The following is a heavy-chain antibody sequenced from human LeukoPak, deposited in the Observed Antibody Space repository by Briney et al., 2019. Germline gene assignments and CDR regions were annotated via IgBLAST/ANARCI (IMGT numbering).Heavy chain of an antibody. J-gene: IGHJ4*02. D-gene: IGHD4-11*01. CDR2: ISGDGGVT. CDR1: GFTFRDFS. Sequence: GGSLRLSCAASGFTFRDFSMHWVRQVAGKRLEWVSLISGDGGVTHYGDSVRGRFTISRDNSKNSLYLQMSSLRVEDTALYYCAKGNNSISYNFDYWGQGTLVTVSS. CDR3: AKGNNSISYNFDY. V-gene: IGHV3-43*02.